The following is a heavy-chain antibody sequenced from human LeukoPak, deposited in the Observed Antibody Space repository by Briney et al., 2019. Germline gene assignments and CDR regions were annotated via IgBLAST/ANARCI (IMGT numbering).Heavy chain of an antibody. D-gene: IGHD3-22*01. V-gene: IGHV4-4*09. CDR2: IYTSGST. CDR3: ARGLSNYYDHAFDI. CDR1: GGSISSYY. Sequence: PETLSLTCTVSGGSISSYYWSWIRQPPGKGLEWIGYIYTSGSTNYNPSLKSRVTISVDTSKNQFSLKLSSVTAADTAVYYCARGLSNYYDHAFDIWGQGTMVTVSS. J-gene: IGHJ3*02.